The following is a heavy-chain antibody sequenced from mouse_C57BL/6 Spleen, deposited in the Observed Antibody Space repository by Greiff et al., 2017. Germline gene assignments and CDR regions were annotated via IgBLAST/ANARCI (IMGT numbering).Heavy chain of an antibody. V-gene: IGHV1-61*01. D-gene: IGHD2-5*01. CDR2: IYPSDSET. Sequence: QVQLQQSGAELVRPGSSVKLSCKASGYTFTSYWMDWVKQRPGQGLEWIGNIYPSDSETHYNQKFKDKATLTVDKSSSTAYMQLSSLTSEDSAVYYCAREAYYSNLYYYAMDYWGQGTSVTVSS. CDR3: AREAYYSNLYYYAMDY. J-gene: IGHJ4*01. CDR1: GYTFTSYW.